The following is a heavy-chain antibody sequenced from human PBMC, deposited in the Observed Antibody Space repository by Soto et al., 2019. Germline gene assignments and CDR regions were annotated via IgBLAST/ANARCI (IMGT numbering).Heavy chain of an antibody. J-gene: IGHJ5*02. CDR3: ARVGRAVAGTRRGFDP. V-gene: IGHV4-34*01. CDR1: GGSFSGYY. CDR2: INHSGST. Sequence: QVQLQQWGAGLLKPSETLSLTCAVYGGSFSGYYWSWIRQPPGKGLEWIGEINHSGSTNYNPSLESRFTISVDTSKNQFSLKLSSVTAADTAVYYCARVGRAVAGTRRGFDPWGQGTLVTVAS. D-gene: IGHD6-19*01.